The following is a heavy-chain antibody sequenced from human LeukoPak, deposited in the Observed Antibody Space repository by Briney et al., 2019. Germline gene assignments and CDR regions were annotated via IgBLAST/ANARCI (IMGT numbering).Heavy chain of an antibody. D-gene: IGHD5-18*01. Sequence: GESLKISCKGSGYSFTSYWIGWVRQMPGKGLEGMGIIYPGDSDTRYSPSFQGQVTISADKSISTAYLQWSSLKASDTAMYYCARQPRYSYGRYYYYYGMDVWGQGTTVTVSS. CDR1: GYSFTSYW. CDR2: IYPGDSDT. CDR3: ARQPRYSYGRYYYYYGMDV. V-gene: IGHV5-51*01. J-gene: IGHJ6*02.